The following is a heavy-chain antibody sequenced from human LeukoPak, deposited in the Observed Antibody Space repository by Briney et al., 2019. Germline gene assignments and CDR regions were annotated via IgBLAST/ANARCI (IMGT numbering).Heavy chain of an antibody. CDR1: GDSISSGGYY. J-gene: IGHJ5*02. Sequence: ASETLSLTCTVSGDSISSGGYYWSWIRQHPGKGLEWIGYIYYSGSTYYSPSLKSRVFISIDTSKNQFSLKLSSITVADTAVYYCARVRLQLSHHWFDPWGQGTLVTVSS. CDR2: IYYSGST. V-gene: IGHV4-31*03. CDR3: ARVRLQLSHHWFDP. D-gene: IGHD4-11*01.